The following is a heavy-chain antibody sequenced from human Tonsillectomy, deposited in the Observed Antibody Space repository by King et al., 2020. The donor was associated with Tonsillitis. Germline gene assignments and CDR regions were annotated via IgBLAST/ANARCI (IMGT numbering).Heavy chain of an antibody. CDR2: IYYSGSS. J-gene: IGHJ1*01. CDR3: ATAQYYYDSSDYYRAEYFHH. Sequence: PLQESGPGLVKPSETLSLTCTVSGGSISSSSYYWGWIRQPPGKGLEWIGSIYYSGSSYYNPSLKTRVTISVDTSKNQFSLKLSSVTAADTAVYFCATAQYYYDSSDYYRAEYFHHCGQGTLVTVSS. V-gene: IGHV4-39*01. CDR1: GGSISSSSYY. D-gene: IGHD3-22*01.